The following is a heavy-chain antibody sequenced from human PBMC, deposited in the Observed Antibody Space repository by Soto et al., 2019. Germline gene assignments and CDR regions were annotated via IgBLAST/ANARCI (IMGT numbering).Heavy chain of an antibody. V-gene: IGHV2-26*01. CDR1: GFSLSNARMG. CDR2: IFSNDEK. J-gene: IGHJ6*02. CDR3: ARKSSATVTATGYYYYGMDV. Sequence: QVTLKESGPVLVKPTETLTLTCTVSGFSLSNARMGVSWIRQPPGKALEWLAHIFSNDEKSYSRSLKSRLTNSEDTSNTQVVLTITNMDAVDTATYYCARKSSATVTATGYYYYGMDVWGQGTTVTVSS. D-gene: IGHD4-17*01.